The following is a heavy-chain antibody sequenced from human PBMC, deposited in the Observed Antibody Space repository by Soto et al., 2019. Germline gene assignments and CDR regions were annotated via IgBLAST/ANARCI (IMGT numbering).Heavy chain of an antibody. D-gene: IGHD2-15*01. CDR1: GGSIRSYY. CDR3: ARGTPSPLIVRSSRGPWFDP. Sequence: SETLSLTGTVSGGSIRSYYWSWIRQPPGKGLEWIGYMYYGGRTNYNPSLKSRVTISVDTSKMQVSLKLSSVTAADTAVYFCARGTPSPLIVRSSRGPWFDPWGQGTLVTAPQ. CDR2: MYYGGRT. J-gene: IGHJ5*02. V-gene: IGHV4-59*08.